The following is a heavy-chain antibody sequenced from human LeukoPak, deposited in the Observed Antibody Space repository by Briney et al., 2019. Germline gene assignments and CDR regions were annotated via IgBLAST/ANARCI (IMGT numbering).Heavy chain of an antibody. CDR3: ARDSLETYYYGSGSYSPGFDP. D-gene: IGHD3-10*01. J-gene: IGHJ5*02. V-gene: IGHV4-61*02. Sequence: SETLSLTCTVSGGSISSSSYYWSWIRQPAGKGLEWIGRIYTSGSTNYNPSLKSRVTISVDTSKNQLSLKLSSVTAADTAVYYCARDSLETYYYGSGSYSPGFDPWGQGTLVTVSS. CDR2: IYTSGST. CDR1: GGSISSSSYY.